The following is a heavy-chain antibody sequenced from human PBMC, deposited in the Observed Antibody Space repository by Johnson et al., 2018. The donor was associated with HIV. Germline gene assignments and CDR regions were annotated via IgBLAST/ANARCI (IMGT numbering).Heavy chain of an antibody. CDR2: IKQDGSEK. V-gene: IGHV3-7*02. CDR1: GFTFSSYW. Sequence: VQLVESGGGVVRPGGSLRLSCAASGFTFSSYWMSWVRQAPGKGLEWVANIKQDGSEKYYVDSVKGRFTISRANAKNSLYLQMNSLRAEDTAVYYCARLSEHIVVVTAWADAFDIWGQGTMVTVSS. J-gene: IGHJ3*02. CDR3: ARLSEHIVVVTAWADAFDI. D-gene: IGHD2-21*02.